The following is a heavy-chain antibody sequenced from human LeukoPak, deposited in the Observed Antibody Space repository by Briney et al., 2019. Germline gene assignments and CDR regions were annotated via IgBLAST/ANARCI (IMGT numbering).Heavy chain of an antibody. Sequence: SETLSLTCAVHGGSFSGWYWTWIRQPPGKGLEWIGEIKDSGTTNYNPSLKSRVTISIDTSTHQFSLNLNSVTAADTAVYYCARVAGSDKCFEPWGQGTLVTVSS. CDR2: IKDSGTT. CDR3: ARVAGSDKCFEP. V-gene: IGHV4-34*01. D-gene: IGHD6-19*01. CDR1: GGSFSGWY. J-gene: IGHJ5*02.